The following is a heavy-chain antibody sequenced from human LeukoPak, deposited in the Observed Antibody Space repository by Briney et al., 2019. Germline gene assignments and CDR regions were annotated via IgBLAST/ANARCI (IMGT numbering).Heavy chain of an antibody. J-gene: IGHJ4*02. CDR1: GGTFSNSG. CDR2: IIPVFGTP. Sequence: VASVKVSCTTSGGTFSNSGISWVRQAPGQGPEWMGGIIPVFGTPNYAQKFQGRLTITADRSTTTAYVELSSLTSDDTAVYYCARERLARFPYFDYWGQGTLVAVSS. D-gene: IGHD3-3*01. CDR3: ARERLARFPYFDY. V-gene: IGHV1-69*06.